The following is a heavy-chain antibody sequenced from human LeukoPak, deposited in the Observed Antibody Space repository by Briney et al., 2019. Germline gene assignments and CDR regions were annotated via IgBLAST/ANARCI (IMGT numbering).Heavy chain of an antibody. J-gene: IGHJ6*03. CDR2: ISAYDGKT. V-gene: IGHV1-18*01. D-gene: IGHD3-9*01. CDR1: GYIFTTYG. Sequence: GASVKVSCKASGYIFTTYGISWVRQAPGQGLDWMGWISAYDGKTNYAQKFQGRVTMTTDTSTSTAYMELSRLRSDDTAVYYCARASDWYNYYYYMDVWGKGTTVTVSS. CDR3: ARASDWYNYYYYMDV.